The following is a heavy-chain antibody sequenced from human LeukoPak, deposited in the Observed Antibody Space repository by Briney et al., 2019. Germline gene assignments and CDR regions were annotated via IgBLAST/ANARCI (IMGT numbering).Heavy chain of an antibody. CDR3: ARSSIAAPFDY. J-gene: IGHJ4*02. CDR2: IYSGGST. Sequence: GGSLRLSCAASGFTVSSNYMSWVRQAPGKGLEWVSVIYSGGSTYCADSVKGRFTISRDNSKNTLYLQMNSLRAEDTAVYYCARSSIAAPFDYWGQGTLVTVSS. CDR1: GFTVSSNY. V-gene: IGHV3-53*01. D-gene: IGHD6-6*01.